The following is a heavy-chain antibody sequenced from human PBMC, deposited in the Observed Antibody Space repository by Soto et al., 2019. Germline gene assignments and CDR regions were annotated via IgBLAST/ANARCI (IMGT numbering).Heavy chain of an antibody. J-gene: IGHJ4*02. D-gene: IGHD5-18*01. CDR2: MNPNSGNT. CDR3: AREGGYSYGFGY. V-gene: IGHV1-8*01. CDR1: GYTFTIYD. Sequence: GASVKVSCKASGYTFTIYDINWVRQATGQGLEWMGWMNPNSGNTAYAQKFQGRVTMTRNTSISTAYMELSSLRSEDTAVYYCAREGGYSYGFGYWGQGTLVTVSS.